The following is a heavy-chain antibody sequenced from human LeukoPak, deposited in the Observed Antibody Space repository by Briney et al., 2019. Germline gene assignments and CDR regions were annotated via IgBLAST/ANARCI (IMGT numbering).Heavy chain of an antibody. CDR3: ARGPGGIAAAGTDY. J-gene: IGHJ4*02. D-gene: IGHD6-13*01. CDR1: GGSFSGYY. Sequence: KPSETLSLTCAVYGGSFSGYYWSWIRQPPGKGLEWIGEINHSGSTNYNPSLKSRVTISVDTSKNQFSLKLSSVTAADTAVYYCARGPGGIAAAGTDYWGQGTLVTVSS. CDR2: INHSGST. V-gene: IGHV4-34*01.